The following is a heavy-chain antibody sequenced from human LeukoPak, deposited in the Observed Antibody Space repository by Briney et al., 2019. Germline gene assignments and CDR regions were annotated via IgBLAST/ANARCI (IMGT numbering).Heavy chain of an antibody. CDR3: AKDRWELLKDY. Sequence: GGSLRPSCAASGFTFSSYGMSWVRQAPGKGLEWVSAISGSGGSTYYADSVKGRFTISRDNSKNTLYLQMNSLRAEDTAVYYCAKDRWELLKDYWGQGTLVTVSS. CDR2: ISGSGGST. CDR1: GFTFSSYG. D-gene: IGHD1-26*01. J-gene: IGHJ4*02. V-gene: IGHV3-23*01.